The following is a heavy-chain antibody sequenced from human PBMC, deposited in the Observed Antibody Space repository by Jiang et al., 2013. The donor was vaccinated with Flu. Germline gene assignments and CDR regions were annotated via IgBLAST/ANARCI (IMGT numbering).Heavy chain of an antibody. CDR1: GFTLSPYS. J-gene: IGHJ6*04. Sequence: QLLESGGGLVKPGGSLRLSCAASGFTLSPYSMNWVRQAPGKGLEWVSFISSDNSYIHYADSVKGRFTISRDNAKNSLYLQMNSLTAEDTAAYYCASAIGGAHYYYGMDVWGKGTTVTVSS. CDR2: ISSDNSYI. CDR3: ASAIGGAHYYYGMDV. D-gene: IGHD2-15*01. V-gene: IGHV3-21*01.